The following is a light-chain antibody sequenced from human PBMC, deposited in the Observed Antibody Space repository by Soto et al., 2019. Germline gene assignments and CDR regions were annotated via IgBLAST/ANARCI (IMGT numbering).Light chain of an antibody. Sequence: QSVLTQPPSASGSPGQSVTISCTGTISDVGTYNFVSWYQQHPGKAPKLMIYEVNKRPSGVPDRFSGSKSGNTASLTVSGLQADDEADYYCSSYAGSNNVVFGGGTKLTVL. CDR2: EVN. CDR1: ISDVGTYNF. CDR3: SSYAGSNNVV. V-gene: IGLV2-8*01. J-gene: IGLJ2*01.